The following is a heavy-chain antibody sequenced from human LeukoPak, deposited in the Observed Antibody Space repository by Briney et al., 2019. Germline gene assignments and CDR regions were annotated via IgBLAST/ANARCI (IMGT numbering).Heavy chain of an antibody. CDR1: GGSISSYY. D-gene: IGHD5-18*01. Sequence: SEALSLTCTVSGGSISSYYWSWIRQPPGKGLEWIGYIYYSGSTNYNPSLKSRVTISVDTSKNQFSLKLSSVTAADTAVYYCARAPSGYSYGRFDYWGQGTLVTVSS. J-gene: IGHJ4*02. V-gene: IGHV4-59*01. CDR2: IYYSGST. CDR3: ARAPSGYSYGRFDY.